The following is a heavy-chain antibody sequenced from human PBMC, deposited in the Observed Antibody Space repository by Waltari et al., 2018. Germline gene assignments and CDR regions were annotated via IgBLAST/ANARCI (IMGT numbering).Heavy chain of an antibody. Sequence: QVQLPESGPGLVKPSETLSLTCAVSGYSISSGYYWGWVRQPPAKGLEWIGSIYHSGRTYYNPSLKSRVTISVDTSKNQFSLKLSSVTAADTAVYYCARSRKLGWFDPWGQGTLVTVSS. CDR3: ARSRKLGWFDP. D-gene: IGHD1-26*01. J-gene: IGHJ5*02. V-gene: IGHV4-38-2*01. CDR1: GYSISSGYY. CDR2: IYHSGRT.